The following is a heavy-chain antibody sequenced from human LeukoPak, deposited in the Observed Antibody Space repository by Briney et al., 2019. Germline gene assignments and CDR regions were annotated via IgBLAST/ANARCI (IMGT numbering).Heavy chain of an antibody. J-gene: IGHJ4*02. CDR1: GYSFSNYW. V-gene: IGHV5-51*01. CDR2: VYPRDSDT. CDR3: ARPGERSRRDWNLDQ. D-gene: IGHD1-1*01. Sequence: GASLKISCKASGYSFSNYWIGWVRPVPGKGLEWMGIVYPRDSDTRYSPSFQGQVTISADKSISTAYLQWSSLKASDTAVYYCARPGERSRRDWNLDQWGQGTLVTVSS.